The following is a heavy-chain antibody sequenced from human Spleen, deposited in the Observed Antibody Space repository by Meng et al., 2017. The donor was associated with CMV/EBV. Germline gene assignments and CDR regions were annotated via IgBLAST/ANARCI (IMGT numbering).Heavy chain of an antibody. V-gene: IGHV1-2*02. J-gene: IGHJ6*02. CDR2: VNTNSGDT. Sequence: ASVKVSCKASGYSFTGYFIHWVRQAPGQGLEWRGWVNTNSGDTKYPEKFQGRVTMTGETSTRTVYMELNSLRTEDTAVYYCARGGLGPVEGLGMGVWGQGTTVTVSS. CDR1: GYSFTGYF. CDR3: ARGGLGPVEGLGMGV. D-gene: IGHD3-16*01.